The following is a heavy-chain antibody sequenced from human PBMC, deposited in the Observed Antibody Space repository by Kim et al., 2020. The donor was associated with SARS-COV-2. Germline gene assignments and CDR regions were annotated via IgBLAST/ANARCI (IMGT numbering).Heavy chain of an antibody. CDR1: GGSISSHY. J-gene: IGHJ4*02. D-gene: IGHD6-25*01. V-gene: IGHV4-59*08. CDR3: ARMVGSGPFDY. CDR2: ISYSGRA. Sequence: SETLSLTCKVSGGSISSHYWSWIRQPPGKEMELIGYISYSGRADYNPSLKSRVAILVDTSMSQFSLMLTSVTAADTAIYYCARMVGSGPFDYWGQGMLVTVSS.